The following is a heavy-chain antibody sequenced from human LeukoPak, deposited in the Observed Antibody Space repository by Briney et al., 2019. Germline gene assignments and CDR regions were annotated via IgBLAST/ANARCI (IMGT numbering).Heavy chain of an antibody. Sequence: GGSLRLSCAASGFTFSSYEMNWVRQAPGKGLEWVSYVSSSGSTIYYADSVKGRFTISRDNAKNSLYLQMNSLRAEDTAVYYCARDRKYYDILTGTTGGAFDIWGQGTMVTVSS. CDR3: ARDRKYYDILTGTTGGAFDI. J-gene: IGHJ3*02. CDR2: VSSSGSTI. CDR1: GFTFSSYE. D-gene: IGHD3-9*01. V-gene: IGHV3-48*03.